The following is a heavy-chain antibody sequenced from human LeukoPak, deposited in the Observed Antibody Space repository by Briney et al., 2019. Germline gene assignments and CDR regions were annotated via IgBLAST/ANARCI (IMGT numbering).Heavy chain of an antibody. D-gene: IGHD5-12*01. CDR2: ISSSSTI. CDR1: GFTFSSYS. J-gene: IGHJ4*02. V-gene: IGHV3-48*02. CDR3: ARDEDIVATIGLDY. Sequence: GGSLRLSCAASGFTFSSYSMNWVRQAPGKGLEWVSYISSSSTIYYADSVKGRFTISRDNAKNSLYLQMNSLRDEDTAVYYRARDEDIVATIGLDYWGQGTLVTVSS.